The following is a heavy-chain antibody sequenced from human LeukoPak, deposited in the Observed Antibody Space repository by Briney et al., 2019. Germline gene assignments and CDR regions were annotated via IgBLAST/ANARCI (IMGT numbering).Heavy chain of an antibody. CDR1: GGSFSGYY. J-gene: IGHJ4*02. CDR3: ARATPGLNFDY. V-gene: IGHV4-34*01. CDR2: INHSGST. D-gene: IGHD3/OR15-3a*01. Sequence: PSETLSLTCAVYGGSFSGYYWSWIRQPPGKGLEWIGEINHSGSTNYNPSLKSRVTISVDTSKNQFSLKLSSATAADTAVYYCARATPGLNFDYWGQGTLVTVSS.